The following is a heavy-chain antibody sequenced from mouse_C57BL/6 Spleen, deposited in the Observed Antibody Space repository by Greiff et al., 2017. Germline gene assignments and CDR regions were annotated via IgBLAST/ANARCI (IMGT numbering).Heavy chain of an antibody. CDR1: GYAFSSYW. V-gene: IGHV1-80*01. CDR2: IYPGDGDT. D-gene: IGHD1-1*01. J-gene: IGHJ4*01. Sequence: QVQLQQSGAELVKPGASVKISCKASGYAFSSYWMNWVKQRTGKGLEWIGQIYPGDGDTNYNGKFKGKATLTADKSSNTAYMPLSSLTSVDSAVYVCARLGTTVVEDYAKDYWGQGTTVTVSS. CDR3: ARLGTTVVEDYAKDY.